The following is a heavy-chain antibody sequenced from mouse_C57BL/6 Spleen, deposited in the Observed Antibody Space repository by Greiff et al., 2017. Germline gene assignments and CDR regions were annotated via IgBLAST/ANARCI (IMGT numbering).Heavy chain of an antibody. CDR3: ARSPYCGSSYEFAY. J-gene: IGHJ3*01. Sequence: VQLQQPGAELVMPGASVKLSCKASGYTFTSYWMHWVKQRPGQGLEWIGEIDPSDSYTNYNQKFKGKSTLTVDKSSSTAYMQLSSLTSEDSAVYYCARSPYCGSSYEFAYWGQGTLVTVSA. CDR2: IDPSDSYT. D-gene: IGHD1-1*01. V-gene: IGHV1-69*01. CDR1: GYTFTSYW.